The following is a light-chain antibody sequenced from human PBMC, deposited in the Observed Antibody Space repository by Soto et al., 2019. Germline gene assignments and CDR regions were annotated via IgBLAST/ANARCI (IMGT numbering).Light chain of an antibody. Sequence: DIQMTQSPSTLSASVGDRVTITCRASQSISSWLAWYQQKPGKATKLLIYDASSLESGVPSRFSGSGSGTEFTLTLRSRPPDDFATFYCQHYYSYSRTFGQGTKGEIK. CDR3: QHYYSYSRT. CDR1: QSISSW. CDR2: DAS. V-gene: IGKV1-5*01. J-gene: IGKJ1*01.